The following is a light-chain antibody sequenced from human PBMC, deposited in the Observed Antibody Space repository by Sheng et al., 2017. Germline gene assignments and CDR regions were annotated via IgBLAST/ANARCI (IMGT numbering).Light chain of an antibody. J-gene: IGKJ1*01. CDR1: QGISTY. Sequence: AVQLTQSPSSLSASVGDRVIITCRASQGISTYLAWYQQKPEKAPKLLIYKASSLESGVPSRFSGSGSGTEFTLTISSLQPDDFATYYCQQYSFFPWTFGRGTKVEI. V-gene: IGKV1-13*02. CDR2: KAS. CDR3: QQYSFFPWT.